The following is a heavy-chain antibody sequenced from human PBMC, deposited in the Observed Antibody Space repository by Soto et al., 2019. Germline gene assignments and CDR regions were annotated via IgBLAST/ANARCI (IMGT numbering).Heavy chain of an antibody. Sequence: GSLRLSCAGSGFSFSNYAMSWVRQAPGKGLEWVSSVSRSGETTYYADSVKGRFTVSRDDSKNMLYLEMNSLRAEDTAMYYCAKDQGIAGLWGQGTLVTVYS. V-gene: IGHV3-23*01. CDR3: AKDQGIAGL. J-gene: IGHJ4*02. CDR2: VSRSGETT. CDR1: GFSFSNYA. D-gene: IGHD6-13*01.